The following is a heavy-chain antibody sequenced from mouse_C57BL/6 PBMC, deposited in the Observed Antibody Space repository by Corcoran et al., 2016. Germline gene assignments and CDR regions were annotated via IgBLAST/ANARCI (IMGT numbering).Heavy chain of an antibody. CDR1: GYTFTDYY. CDR2: INPNNGGT. V-gene: IGHV1-26*01. J-gene: IGHJ4*01. D-gene: IGHD4-1*01. Sequence: EVQLQQSGPELVKPGASVKISCKASGYTFTDYYMNWVKQSHGKSLEWMGDINPNNGGTSYNQTFTGKATLTVDKSSSTAYMELRSLTSEDSAVYYCARKEVTGTKNAMDYCGQGTSVTVAS. CDR3: ARKEVTGTKNAMDY.